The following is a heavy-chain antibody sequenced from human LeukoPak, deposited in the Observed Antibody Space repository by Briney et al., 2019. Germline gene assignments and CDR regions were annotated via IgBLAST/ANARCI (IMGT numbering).Heavy chain of an antibody. CDR1: GGSISSYY. Sequence: SETLSLTCTVSGGSISSYYWSWIRQPAGKGLEWIGRIYTSGSTNYNPSRKSRVTMSVDTSKNQFSLKLRSVTAADTAVYYCARGILYYDILTGYLLYYFDYWGQGTLVTVSS. CDR3: ARGILYYDILTGYLLYYFDY. J-gene: IGHJ4*02. D-gene: IGHD3-9*01. CDR2: IYTSGST. V-gene: IGHV4-4*07.